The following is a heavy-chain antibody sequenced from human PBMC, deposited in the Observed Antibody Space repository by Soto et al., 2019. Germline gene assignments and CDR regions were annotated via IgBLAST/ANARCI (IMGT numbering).Heavy chain of an antibody. V-gene: IGHV1-24*01. CDR1: GYTLTELS. D-gene: IGHD3-9*01. J-gene: IGHJ5*02. CDR3: VTPILTGPYGNWFDP. CDR2: FDPEDGET. Sequence: ASVKVSCKVSGYTLTELSMHWVRQAPGKGLEWMGGFDPEDGETIYAQKFQGRVTMTEDTSTDTAYMELSSLRSEDTAVYYCVTPILTGPYGNWFDPWGQGTLVTVSS.